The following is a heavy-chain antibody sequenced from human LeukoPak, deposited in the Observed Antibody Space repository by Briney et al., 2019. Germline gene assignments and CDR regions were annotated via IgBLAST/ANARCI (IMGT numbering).Heavy chain of an antibody. V-gene: IGHV4-39*01. Sequence: NPSETLSLTCTVSGGSISSSSYYWGWIRQPPGKGLEWIGSIYYSGSTYYNPSLKSRVTISVDTSKNQFSLKLSSVTAADTAVYCCARTLPGRLNVIDYWGQGTLVTVSS. J-gene: IGHJ4*02. CDR1: GGSISSSSYY. D-gene: IGHD3-10*02. CDR3: ARTLPGRLNVIDY. CDR2: IYYSGST.